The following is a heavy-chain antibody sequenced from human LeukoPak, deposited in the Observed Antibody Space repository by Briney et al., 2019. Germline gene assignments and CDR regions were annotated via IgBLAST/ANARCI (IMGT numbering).Heavy chain of an antibody. Sequence: GGSLRLSCAASGFTFSSYAMSWVRQAPGKGLEWVSAISGSGGSTYYAGSVKGRFTISRDNSKNTLYLQMNSLRAKDTAVYYCAKDGYSSGWYSGAGPDYWGQGTLVTVSS. D-gene: IGHD6-19*01. CDR2: ISGSGGST. CDR3: AKDGYSSGWYSGAGPDY. CDR1: GFTFSSYA. J-gene: IGHJ4*02. V-gene: IGHV3-23*01.